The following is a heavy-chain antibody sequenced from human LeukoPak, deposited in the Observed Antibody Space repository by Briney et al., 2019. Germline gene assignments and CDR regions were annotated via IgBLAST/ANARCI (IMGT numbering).Heavy chain of an antibody. Sequence: GESLKISCQGSGYSFTTYWIGWVRQMPGKGLECMGIIYPGDSDTRYSPSFQGEVTISADKSINTAYLQWSSLKASDTAMYYCARLGTYWSNYYFEYWGQGTLVTVSS. CDR1: GYSFTTYW. V-gene: IGHV5-51*01. CDR2: IYPGDSDT. J-gene: IGHJ4*02. D-gene: IGHD3-10*01. CDR3: ARLGTYWSNYYFEY.